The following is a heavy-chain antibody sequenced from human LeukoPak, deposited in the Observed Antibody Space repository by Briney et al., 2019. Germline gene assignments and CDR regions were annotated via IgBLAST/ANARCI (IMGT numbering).Heavy chain of an antibody. V-gene: IGHV3-23*01. Sequence: GGSLRLSCAASGFTFSSYAMNWVRQAPGKGLEWVSGISNSGGSTYYADSVKGRFTISRDNSKNTLYLQMNSLRTEDTAVYYCATLAVVATWGQGILVTVSS. CDR1: GFTFSSYA. CDR3: ATLAVVAT. CDR2: ISNSGGST. J-gene: IGHJ4*02. D-gene: IGHD6-19*01.